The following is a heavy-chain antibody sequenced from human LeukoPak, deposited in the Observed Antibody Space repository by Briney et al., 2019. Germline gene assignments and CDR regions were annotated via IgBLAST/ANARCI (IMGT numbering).Heavy chain of an antibody. D-gene: IGHD3-10*01. J-gene: IGHJ3*02. V-gene: IGHV3-48*04. CDR1: GFTFSSYS. CDR3: ARDPRGDAFDT. CDR2: ISSSSSTI. Sequence: GGSLRLSCAASGFTFSSYSMNWVRQAPGKGLEWVSYISSSSSTIYYADSVKGRFTISRDNAKNSLYLQMNSLRAEDTAVYYCARDPRGDAFDTWGQGTMVTVSS.